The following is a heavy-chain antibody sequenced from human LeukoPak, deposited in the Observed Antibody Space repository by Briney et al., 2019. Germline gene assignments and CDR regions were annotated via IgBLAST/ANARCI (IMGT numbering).Heavy chain of an antibody. CDR3: ARAPGISGWSSDY. CDR1: GGSFSGYY. V-gene: IGHV4-34*01. CDR2: INHSGST. J-gene: IGHJ4*02. D-gene: IGHD6-19*01. Sequence: SETLSLTCAVYGGSFSGYYWSWIRQPPGKGLEWIGEINHSGSTNYNPSLKSRVTISVDTSKNQFSLKLSSVTAADTAVYYCARAPGISGWSSDYWGQGTLVTVSS.